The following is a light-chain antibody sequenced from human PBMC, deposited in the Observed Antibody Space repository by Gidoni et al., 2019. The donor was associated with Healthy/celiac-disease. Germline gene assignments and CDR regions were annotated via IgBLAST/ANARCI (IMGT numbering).Light chain of an antibody. CDR1: QSLLHSNGYNY. Sequence: DIVMTQPPLSLLVTPGEPASTSCRSSQSLLHSNGYNYLDWYLQKPGQSPQLLIYLGSNRASGVPDRFSGSGSGTDFTLKISRVEAEDVGVYYCMQALQTPSTFXQXTKVEIK. CDR2: LGS. J-gene: IGKJ1*01. V-gene: IGKV2-28*01. CDR3: MQALQTPST.